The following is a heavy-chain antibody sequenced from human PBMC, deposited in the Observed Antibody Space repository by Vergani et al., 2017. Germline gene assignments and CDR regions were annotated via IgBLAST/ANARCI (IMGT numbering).Heavy chain of an antibody. V-gene: IGHV4-59*01. CDR1: GFTFSAYW. Sequence: VLLVESGGGLVQPGGSLRLSCAASGFTFSAYWMNWVRQAPGKGLEWIGYVYYTGSTTYNPSLKSRVTISVDTSNNQFSLRMTSLTAADTAIYYCARDRDLYCRSTTSCHNWFDPWGQGSLVTVSS. CDR3: ARDRDLYCRSTTSCHNWFDP. D-gene: IGHD2/OR15-2a*01. CDR2: VYYTGST. J-gene: IGHJ5*02.